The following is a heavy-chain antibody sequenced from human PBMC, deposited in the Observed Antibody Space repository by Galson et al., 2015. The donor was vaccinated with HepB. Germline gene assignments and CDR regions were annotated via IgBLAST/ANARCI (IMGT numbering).Heavy chain of an antibody. CDR3: SRGGLLGFGEFRNGMDV. CDR2: IWYDGSNE. J-gene: IGHJ6*02. Sequence: SLRLSCAASGFTFSSYGMHWVRQAPGKGLEWVAVIWYDGSNEYYADSVMGRFTISRDNSKNTLYLQMNSLRAEDTAVYYCSRGGLLGFGEFRNGMDVWGQGTTVTVSS. CDR1: GFTFSSYG. D-gene: IGHD3-10*01. V-gene: IGHV3-33*01.